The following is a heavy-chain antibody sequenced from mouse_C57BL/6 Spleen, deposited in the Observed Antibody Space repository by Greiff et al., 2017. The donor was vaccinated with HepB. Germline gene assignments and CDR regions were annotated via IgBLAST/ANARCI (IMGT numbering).Heavy chain of an antibody. V-gene: IGHV1-39*01. CDR3: AICDYDRGFYYAMDY. D-gene: IGHD2-4*01. Sequence: LVESGPELVKPGASVKISCKASGYSFTDYNMNWVKQSNGKSLEWIGVINPNYGTTSYNQKLKGKATLTVDQSSSTAYRKLNSLTSEDSAVYYCAICDYDRGFYYAMDYWGQGTSVTVSS. J-gene: IGHJ4*01. CDR1: GYSFTDYN. CDR2: INPNYGTT.